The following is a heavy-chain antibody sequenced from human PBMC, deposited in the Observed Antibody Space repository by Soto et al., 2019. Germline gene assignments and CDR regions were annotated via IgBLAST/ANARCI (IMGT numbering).Heavy chain of an antibody. Sequence: GGSLRLSCAASGFTVSTNYMSWVRQAPGKGLEWVSIFFGGGSSYYADSVKGRFTLSRDTSKSTLYLQMNSLRAEDTAVYYCARGPQSGDIGMVTSYFDYWGQGILVTVSS. CDR1: GFTVSTNY. CDR2: FFGGGSS. D-gene: IGHD5-18*01. J-gene: IGHJ4*02. V-gene: IGHV3-53*01. CDR3: ARGPQSGDIGMVTSYFDY.